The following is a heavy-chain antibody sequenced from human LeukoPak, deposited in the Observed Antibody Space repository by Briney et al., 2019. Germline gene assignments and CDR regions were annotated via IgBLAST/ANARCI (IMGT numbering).Heavy chain of an antibody. D-gene: IGHD3-10*01. CDR3: ARRGDASGSTLDY. Sequence: GGSLRLSCAASGFTFSGYGMHWVRQAPAKGLEWVAVISYDGSNKYHSDSVKGRFAISRDNSKNTLYVQMNSLRDEDTAVYYCARRGDASGSTLDYWGQGTLVTVSS. J-gene: IGHJ4*02. V-gene: IGHV3-30*03. CDR1: GFTFSGYG. CDR2: ISYDGSNK.